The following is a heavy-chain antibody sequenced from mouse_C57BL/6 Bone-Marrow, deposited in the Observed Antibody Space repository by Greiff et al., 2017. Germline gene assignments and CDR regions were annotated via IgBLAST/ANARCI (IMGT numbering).Heavy chain of an antibody. CDR3: ARLLWYHYYAMVY. J-gene: IGHJ4*01. CDR1: GFSLTSYG. CDR2: IWSGGST. D-gene: IGHD2-1*01. V-gene: IGHV2-2*01. Sequence: VQLQESGPGLVQPSQSLSITCTVSGFSLTSYGVHWVRQSPGKGLEWLGVIWSGGSTDYNAAFISRRSISKDNSKSQVFFKMNSLQADDTAIYYCARLLWYHYYAMVYWGQGTSVTVSS.